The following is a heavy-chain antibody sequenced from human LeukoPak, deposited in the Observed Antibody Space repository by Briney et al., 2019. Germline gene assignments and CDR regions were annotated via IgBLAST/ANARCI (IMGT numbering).Heavy chain of an antibody. J-gene: IGHJ6*02. D-gene: IGHD3-3*01. V-gene: IGHV1-46*01. Sequence: GASVKVSCKASGYTFTSYYMHWVRQAPGQGLEWMGIINPSGGSTSYAQKFQGRVTMTRDTSTSTVYMELSSLRSEDTAVYYCAKDLGYYDFWSGYSYYYYYGMDVWGQGTTVTVSS. CDR3: AKDLGYYDFWSGYSYYYYYGMDV. CDR2: INPSGGST. CDR1: GYTFTSYY.